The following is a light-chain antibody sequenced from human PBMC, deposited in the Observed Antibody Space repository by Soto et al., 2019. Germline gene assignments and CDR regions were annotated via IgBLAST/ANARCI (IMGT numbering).Light chain of an antibody. CDR3: VSYTKSAYYV. J-gene: IGLJ1*01. V-gene: IGLV2-14*01. Sequence: QSVLTQPASVSGSPGQSITISCTGTSSDVGGFIFVSWYQQHPGRAPKLMIYDVSNRPSGVSNRFSGSKSGNTASLTISGLQADDEADYYCVSYTKSAYYVLGTGTKVTV. CDR1: SSDVGGFIF. CDR2: DVS.